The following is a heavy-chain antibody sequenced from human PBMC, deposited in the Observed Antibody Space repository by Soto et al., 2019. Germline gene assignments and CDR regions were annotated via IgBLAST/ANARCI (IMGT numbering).Heavy chain of an antibody. Sequence: GESLKISCKGSGYRFSSYWIAWVRQMPGKGLEWMGIIYPGDSDTRYSPSFEGQVTISADKSNSTAYLQWSSLKASDTAMYYCARQGGNGAYYYYGMDVWGQGTTVTVSS. CDR3: ARQGGNGAYYYYGMDV. CDR1: GYRFSSYW. J-gene: IGHJ6*02. D-gene: IGHD2-8*01. V-gene: IGHV5-51*01. CDR2: IYPGDSDT.